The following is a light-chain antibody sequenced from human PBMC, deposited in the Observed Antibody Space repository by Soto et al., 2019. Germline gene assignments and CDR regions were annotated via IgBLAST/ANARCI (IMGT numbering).Light chain of an antibody. CDR2: AAS. CDR3: QQTDTFPRT. J-gene: IGKJ1*01. Sequence: DIQMTQSPSSLSASVGDRVTITCRACQGTSSYLNWYQHKPEKAPMLLIYAASSLQTGVPSRFSGSRSGTDFALTISSLQREDFATYYCQQTDTFPRTFGQGTKVEMK. CDR1: QGTSSY. V-gene: IGKV1-39*01.